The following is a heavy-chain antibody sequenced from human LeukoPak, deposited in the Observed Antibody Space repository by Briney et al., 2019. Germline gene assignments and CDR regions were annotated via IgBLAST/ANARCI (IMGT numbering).Heavy chain of an antibody. CDR1: GGSFSGYY. D-gene: IGHD5-18*01. J-gene: IGHJ5*02. V-gene: IGHV4-34*01. Sequence: SETLSLTCAVYGGSFSGYYWSWIRQPPGKGLEWIGEINHSGSTNYNPSLKSRVTISVDTSKNQFSLKLSSVTAADTAVYYCASRQLWFRRGWFDPWGQGTLVTVSS. CDR2: INHSGST. CDR3: ASRQLWFRRGWFDP.